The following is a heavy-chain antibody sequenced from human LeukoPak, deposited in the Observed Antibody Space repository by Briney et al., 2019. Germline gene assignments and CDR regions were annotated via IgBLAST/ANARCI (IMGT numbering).Heavy chain of an antibody. J-gene: IGHJ4*02. V-gene: IGHV4-34*01. Sequence: PSETLSLTCAVYGGSFSGYYWSWIRQPPGQGLEWIGEINHSGSTNYNPSLKSRVTISVDTSKNQFSLKLSSVTAADTAVYYCARGKQWPVCRFFDYWGQGTLVTVSS. D-gene: IGHD6-19*01. CDR2: INHSGST. CDR3: ARGKQWPVCRFFDY. CDR1: GGSFSGYY.